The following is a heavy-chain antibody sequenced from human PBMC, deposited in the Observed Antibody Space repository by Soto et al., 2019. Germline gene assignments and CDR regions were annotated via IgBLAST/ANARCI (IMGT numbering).Heavy chain of an antibody. CDR3: ASGKWSLDY. CDR2: ISNSDYTT. D-gene: IGHD2-8*01. Sequence: QVHLVASGGGLVKPGGSLRLSCVASGITLSDNYMTWIRQAPGKGLEWLSYISNSDYTTYYADSVKGRCTISRDNAKNSRYLQLNGLRVEDTAVYYCASGKWSLDYWGQGILVTVSS. J-gene: IGHJ4*02. V-gene: IGHV3-11*01. CDR1: GITLSDNY.